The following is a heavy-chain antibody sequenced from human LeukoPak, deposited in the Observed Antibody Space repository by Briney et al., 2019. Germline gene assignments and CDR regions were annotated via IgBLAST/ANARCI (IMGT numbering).Heavy chain of an antibody. CDR3: AKEYTGTFSPFPSYFDN. D-gene: IGHD1-26*01. Sequence: GGSLRLSCAASGFTFSSFAMHWVRQAPGKGLEWVAFIRYDGSNKYSDSVKGRFTIPRDNSKNTLYLQMNSLRAEDTAIYYCAKEYTGTFSPFPSYFDNWGQGTLVTVSS. CDR2: IRYDGSNK. CDR1: GFTFSSFA. V-gene: IGHV3-30*02. J-gene: IGHJ4*02.